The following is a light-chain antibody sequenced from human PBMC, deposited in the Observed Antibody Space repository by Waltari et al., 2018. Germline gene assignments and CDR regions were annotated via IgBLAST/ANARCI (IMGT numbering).Light chain of an antibody. J-gene: IGLJ2*01. CDR1: KLADKY. V-gene: IGLV3-1*01. Sequence: SYELTQPPSVSVSPGQTASITSSGDKLADKYACWYQQKPGQSPVLVIYQDSKRPSGIPERFSGSNSGNTATLTISGTQAMDEADYYCQAWDSSTYVVFGGGTKLTVL. CDR2: QDS. CDR3: QAWDSSTYVV.